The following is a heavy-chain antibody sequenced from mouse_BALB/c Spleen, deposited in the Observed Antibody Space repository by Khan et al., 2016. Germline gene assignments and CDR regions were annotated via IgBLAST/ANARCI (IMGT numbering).Heavy chain of an antibody. CDR1: GYTFTSYW. V-gene: IGHV1-7*01. J-gene: IGHJ4*01. D-gene: IGHD2-14*01. CDR3: ARWGYGYAMDY. CDR2: INPSTGYT. Sequence: QVRLQQSGAELAKPEASVKMSCKASGYTFTSYWMHWVKQRPGQGLEWIGYINPSTGYTEYNQKFKDKATLTADKSSSTAYMQLSSLTSEDSAVYYCARWGYGYAMDYWGQGTSVTVSS.